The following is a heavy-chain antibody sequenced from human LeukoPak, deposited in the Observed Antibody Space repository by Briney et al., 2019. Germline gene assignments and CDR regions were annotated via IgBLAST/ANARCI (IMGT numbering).Heavy chain of an antibody. V-gene: IGHV4-59*01. Sequence: SSETLSLTCTVSGGSISSYYWSWIRQPPGKGLEWIGYIYYSGSTNYNPSLKSRVTISVDTSKNQFSLKLSSVTAADTAVYYCARGERQLWLNYWGQGTLVTVSS. J-gene: IGHJ4*02. CDR1: GGSISSYY. CDR3: ARGERQLWLNY. D-gene: IGHD5-18*01. CDR2: IYYSGST.